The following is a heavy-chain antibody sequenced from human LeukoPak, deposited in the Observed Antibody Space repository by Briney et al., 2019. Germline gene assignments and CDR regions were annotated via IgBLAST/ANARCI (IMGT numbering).Heavy chain of an antibody. D-gene: IGHD3-16*01. J-gene: IGHJ4*02. CDR1: GFTFSTYT. CDR3: AKASTYDYVWGSYDY. Sequence: GGSLRLSCAASGFTFSTYTFIWVRQAPGKGLEWVSSIYTSSAYIYYADSVKGRFTISRDNAKNSLYLQMNSLRAEDTAVYYCAKASTYDYVWGSYDYWGQGTLVTVSS. V-gene: IGHV3-21*01. CDR2: IYTSSAYI.